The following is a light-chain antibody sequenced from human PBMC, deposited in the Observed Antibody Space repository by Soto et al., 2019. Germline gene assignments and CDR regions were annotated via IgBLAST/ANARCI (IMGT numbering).Light chain of an antibody. CDR3: QQYSTSPWT. J-gene: IGKJ1*01. Sequence: DIVMTQSPDSLAVSLGERVTINCRSSQTIFYSSNRKDYLAWYQQKPGQPPRVLIYWASTRESGVPDRFSGSGSGSDFTLTISNLQAEDVGVYYCQQYSTSPWTFGQGTKVEIK. CDR1: QTIFYSSNRKDY. V-gene: IGKV4-1*01. CDR2: WAS.